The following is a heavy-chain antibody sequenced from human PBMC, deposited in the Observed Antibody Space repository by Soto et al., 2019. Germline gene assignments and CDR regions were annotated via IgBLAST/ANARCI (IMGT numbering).Heavy chain of an antibody. V-gene: IGHV3-74*01. D-gene: IGHD3-10*01. CDR3: AQTRTYGSGSQYYYYYYGMDV. CDR1: GFTFSSYW. J-gene: IGHJ6*02. CDR2: INSDGSST. Sequence: GGSLRLSCAASGFTFSSYWMHWVRQAPGKGLVWVSRINSDGSSTSYADSVKGRFTISRDNAKNTLYLQMNSLRAEDTAVYYCAQTRTYGSGSQYYYYYYGMDVWGQGTTVTVSS.